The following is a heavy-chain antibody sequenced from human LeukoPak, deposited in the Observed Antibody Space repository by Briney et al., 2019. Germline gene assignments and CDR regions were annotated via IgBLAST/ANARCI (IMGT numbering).Heavy chain of an antibody. Sequence: SETLSLTCAVYGGSFSGYYWSWIRQPPGKGLEWIGEINHSGSTNYNPSLKSRVTISVDTSKNLFSLKLSSVTAADTAVYYCARGHYYGSGSHLDYWGQGTLVTVSS. CDR1: GGSFSGYY. CDR2: INHSGST. V-gene: IGHV4-34*01. D-gene: IGHD3-10*01. CDR3: ARGHYYGSGSHLDY. J-gene: IGHJ4*02.